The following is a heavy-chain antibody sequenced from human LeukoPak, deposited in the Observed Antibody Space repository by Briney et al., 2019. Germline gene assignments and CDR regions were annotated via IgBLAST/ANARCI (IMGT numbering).Heavy chain of an antibody. D-gene: IGHD1-26*01. CDR1: GYTLTELS. CDR2: FDPEHGEI. J-gene: IGHJ4*02. CDR3: ATGDLLDY. Sequence: SVKVSCKVSGYTLTELSMHWVRQAPGKGLEWVGGFDPEHGEIIYAQKFQGRVTMTGDTSTDTAYMALRSLRFEDTAVYYCATGDLLDYWGQGTLVTVSS. V-gene: IGHV1-24*01.